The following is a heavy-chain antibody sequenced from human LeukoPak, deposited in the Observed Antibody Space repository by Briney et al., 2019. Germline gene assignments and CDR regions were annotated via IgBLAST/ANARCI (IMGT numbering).Heavy chain of an antibody. V-gene: IGHV3-21*01. CDR3: ARVGGRYSSSAPFDY. Sequence: GGSLRLSCAASGFTFSSYSMNWVRQAPGKGLEWVSSISSSSSYIYYADSVKGRFTISRDNAKNSLYLQMNSLRAEDTAVYYCARVGGRYSSSAPFDYWGQGTLVTVSS. CDR2: ISSSSSYI. CDR1: GFTFSSYS. D-gene: IGHD6-6*01. J-gene: IGHJ4*02.